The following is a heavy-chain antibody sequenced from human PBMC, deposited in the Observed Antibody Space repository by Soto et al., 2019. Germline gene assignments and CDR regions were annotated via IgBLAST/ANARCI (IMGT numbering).Heavy chain of an antibody. V-gene: IGHV4-59*01. CDR1: GGSISSYY. CDR2: IYYSGST. CDR3: ARSRDGYSPSHYFDY. D-gene: IGHD4-4*01. J-gene: IGHJ4*02. Sequence: PSETLSLTCTVSGGSISSYYWSWIRQPPGKGLEWIGYIYYSGSTNYNPSLKSRVTISVDTSKNQFSLKLSSVTAADTAVYYCARSRDGYSPSHYFDYWGQGTLVTVSS.